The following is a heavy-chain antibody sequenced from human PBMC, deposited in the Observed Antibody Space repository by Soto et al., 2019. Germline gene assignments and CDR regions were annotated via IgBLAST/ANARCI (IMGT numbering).Heavy chain of an antibody. D-gene: IGHD3-22*01. J-gene: IGHJ3*02. CDR1: GF. Sequence: QVQLVQSGAEMKKPGASVKVSCKASGFISWVRQAPGQGLEWMGWISAYNGNTNYAQKFQGRVTMTTDTSTSTAYMELRSLRSDDPAVYYCARDRNYYDSSGHAFDIWGQGTMVTVSS. V-gene: IGHV1-18*01. CDR3: ARDRNYYDSSGHAFDI. CDR2: ISAYNGNT.